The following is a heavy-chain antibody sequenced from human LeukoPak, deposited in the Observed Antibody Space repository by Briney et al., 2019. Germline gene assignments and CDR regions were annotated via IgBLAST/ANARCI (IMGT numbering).Heavy chain of an antibody. V-gene: IGHV3-53*01. CDR3: VLGGYDSPYLGFDY. J-gene: IGHJ4*02. CDR1: GFTVSTNY. D-gene: IGHD3-22*01. Sequence: GGSLRLSCAASGFTVSTNYMSWARQAPGKGLEWVSVVYSDGKTCYADAVKGRFTISKDSSRNTLYLQMNSLRAEDTAVYYCVLGGYDSPYLGFDYWGQGTLVTVSS. CDR2: VYSDGKT.